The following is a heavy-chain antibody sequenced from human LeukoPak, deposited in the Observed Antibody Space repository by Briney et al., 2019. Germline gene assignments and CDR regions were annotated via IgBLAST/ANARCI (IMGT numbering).Heavy chain of an antibody. D-gene: IGHD6-19*01. CDR2: ISGSSGGT. V-gene: IGHV3-23*01. CDR3: ARDGDSSGWSYYFDY. CDR1: GFTFSSYA. Sequence: GGSLRLSCAASGFTFSSYAMSWVRQAPGKGLEWVSAISGSSGGTYYADSVKGRFTISRDNTKNTLYLQMNSLRAEDTAVYYCARDGDSSGWSYYFDYWGQGTLVTVSS. J-gene: IGHJ4*02.